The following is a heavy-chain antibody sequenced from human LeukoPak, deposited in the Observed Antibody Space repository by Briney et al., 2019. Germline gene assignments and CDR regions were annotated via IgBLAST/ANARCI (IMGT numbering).Heavy chain of an antibody. D-gene: IGHD2-2*01. J-gene: IGHJ4*02. CDR3: AKDLGYCSSTSCHDLDY. V-gene: IGHV3-23*01. CDR1: GFTLSSYA. CDR2: ISGSGGST. Sequence: PGGSLRLSCAASGFTLSSYAMSWVRQAPGKGLEWVSAISGSGGSTYYADSVKGRFTISRDNSKNTLYLQMNSLRAEDTAVYYCAKDLGYCSSTSCHDLDYWGQGTLVTVSS.